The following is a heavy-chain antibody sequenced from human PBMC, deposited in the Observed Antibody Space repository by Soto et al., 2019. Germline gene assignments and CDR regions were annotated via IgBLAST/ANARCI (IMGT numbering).Heavy chain of an antibody. Sequence: QVQLVESGGGVVQPGRSLRLSCAASGFTFSSYAMHWVRQAPGKGLEWVAVISYDGSNKYYADSVKGRFTISRDNSKNTLYLQMNSLRAEDTAVYYCARSITMIVVVIRDVGAFDIWGQGTMVTVSS. D-gene: IGHD3-22*01. CDR2: ISYDGSNK. J-gene: IGHJ3*02. V-gene: IGHV3-30-3*01. CDR1: GFTFSSYA. CDR3: ARSITMIVVVIRDVGAFDI.